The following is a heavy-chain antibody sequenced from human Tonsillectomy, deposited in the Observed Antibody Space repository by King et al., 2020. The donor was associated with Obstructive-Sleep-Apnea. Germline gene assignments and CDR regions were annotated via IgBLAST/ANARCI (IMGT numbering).Heavy chain of an antibody. D-gene: IGHD3-22*01. V-gene: IGHV4-39*01. J-gene: IGHJ4*02. CDR2: IYYSGGT. CDR3: ARYDSSGYYHHGADY. Sequence: QLQESGPGLVKPSETLSLTCTVSGGSISSSSYYWGWIRQPPGKGLEWIGRIYYSGGTYYNPSLKSRVTISVDTSKNQFSLKLSSVTAADTAVYYCARYDSSGYYHHGADYWGQGTLVTVSS. CDR1: GGSISSSSYY.